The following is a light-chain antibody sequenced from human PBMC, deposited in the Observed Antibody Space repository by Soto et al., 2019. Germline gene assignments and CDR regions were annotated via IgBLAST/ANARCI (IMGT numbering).Light chain of an antibody. CDR1: QSNFNY. V-gene: IGKV1-39*01. Sequence: DIQMTQSPSSLSASVGDRVTITCRASQSNFNYLNWYQQKPGKAPKLLIYAASTLESGVPSRVSGSGSGTHFTLTISSLQPEDFATYYCQQSYSIPWTFGQGTNVEIK. CDR2: AAS. J-gene: IGKJ1*01. CDR3: QQSYSIPWT.